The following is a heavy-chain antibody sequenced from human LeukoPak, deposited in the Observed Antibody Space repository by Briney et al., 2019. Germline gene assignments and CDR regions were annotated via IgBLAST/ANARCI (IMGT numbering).Heavy chain of an antibody. CDR3: ASRFEGQQQLFDYYYMDV. J-gene: IGHJ6*03. D-gene: IGHD6-13*01. V-gene: IGHV1-69*05. CDR2: IIPIFGTA. CDR1: GGTFSSYA. Sequence: ASVKVSCKASGGTFSSYAISWVRQAPGQGLEWMGGIIPIFGTANYAQKFQGRVTITTDESTSTAYMELSSLRSEDTAVYYCASRFEGQQQLFDYYYMDVWGKGTTVTVSS.